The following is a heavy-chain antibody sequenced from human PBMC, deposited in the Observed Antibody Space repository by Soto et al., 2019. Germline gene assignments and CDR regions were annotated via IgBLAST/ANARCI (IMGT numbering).Heavy chain of an antibody. CDR2: IYHSGST. D-gene: IGHD3-22*01. Sequence: SETLSLTCAASGGSISSNNWWGWVRQPPGKGLEWIGEIYHSGSTNYNPSLKSRVTISVDKSKKHFSLKLSSVTAADTAVYYCAREYYYDNSGYFDCWGQGTLVTVSS. J-gene: IGHJ4*02. CDR3: AREYYYDNSGYFDC. V-gene: IGHV4-4*02. CDR1: GGSISSNNW.